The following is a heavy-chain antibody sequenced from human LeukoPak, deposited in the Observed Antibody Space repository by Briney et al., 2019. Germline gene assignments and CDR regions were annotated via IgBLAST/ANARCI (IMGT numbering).Heavy chain of an antibody. V-gene: IGHV3-21*01. CDR3: ARDAGRMDV. CDR2: ITNGYI. J-gene: IGHJ6*02. CDR1: GFTFSSYS. Sequence: PGGSLRLSCAASGFTFSSYSMNWVRQAPGKGLEWVSSITNGYIYYAESVKGRFTISRDNAKNSLYLQMNRLRAEDTAVYYCARDAGRMDVWGQGTTVTVSS. D-gene: IGHD1-14*01.